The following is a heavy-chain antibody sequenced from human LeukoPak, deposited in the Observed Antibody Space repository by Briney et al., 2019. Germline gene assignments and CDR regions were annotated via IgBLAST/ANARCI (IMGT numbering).Heavy chain of an antibody. CDR1: GYTFTGYY. J-gene: IGHJ4*02. CDR3: ARNYYDSSGTPFGY. V-gene: IGHV1-2*02. Sequence: ASVKVSCKASGYTFTGYYMHWVRQAPGQGLEWMGWINPNSGGTNYAQKFQGRVTMTRDTSISTAYMELSRLRSDDTAVYYCARNYYDSSGTPFGYWGQGTLVTVSS. D-gene: IGHD3-22*01. CDR2: INPNSGGT.